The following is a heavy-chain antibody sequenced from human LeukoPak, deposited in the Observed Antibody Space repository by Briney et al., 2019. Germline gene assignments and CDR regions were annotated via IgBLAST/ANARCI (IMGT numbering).Heavy chain of an antibody. CDR3: ASSSSGWYGGFDY. Sequence: PSETLSLTCTVSGGSISSSSYYWGWIRQPPGKGLEWIGSIYYSGSTYYNPSLKSRVTISVDTSKNQFSLKLSSVTAADTAVYYCASSSSGWYGGFDYWGQGTLVTVSS. D-gene: IGHD6-19*01. J-gene: IGHJ4*02. CDR2: IYYSGST. V-gene: IGHV4-39*07. CDR1: GGSISSSSYY.